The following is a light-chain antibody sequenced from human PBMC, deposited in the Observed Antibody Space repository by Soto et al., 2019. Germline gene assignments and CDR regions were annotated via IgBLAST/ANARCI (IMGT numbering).Light chain of an antibody. J-gene: IGKJ5*01. CDR2: GTS. CDR1: QSISSN. V-gene: IGKV3-15*01. CDR3: QQYNTWSSIT. Sequence: EIVMTQSPATLSVSPGERVTLSCRASQSISSNLAWYQQKPGQAPSLLMYGTSTRATGIPARFSGSGSGTEFTLTIRSLQSEDFAVNYCQQYNTWSSITFGQGTRLEIK.